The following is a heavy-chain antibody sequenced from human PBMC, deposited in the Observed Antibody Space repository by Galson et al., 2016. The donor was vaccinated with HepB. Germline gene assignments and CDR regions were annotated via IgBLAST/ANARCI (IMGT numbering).Heavy chain of an antibody. CDR2: IYYSGNT. V-gene: IGHV4-59*01. CDR3: ARASVCSHCGGFYTFDY. Sequence: SETLSLTCAVSGGSIRSSYWTWIRQPPGKGLEWIGYIYYSGNTNYNPSLKGRATISVDTSKNQFSLKLSSATAADTAVYYCARASVCSHCGGFYTFDYWGQGTLVTVSS. D-gene: IGHD2-21*01. CDR1: GGSIRSSY. J-gene: IGHJ4*02.